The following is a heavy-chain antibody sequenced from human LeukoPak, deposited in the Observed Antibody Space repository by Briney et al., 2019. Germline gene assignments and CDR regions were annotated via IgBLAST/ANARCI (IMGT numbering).Heavy chain of an antibody. D-gene: IGHD1-26*01. Sequence: GGSLRLSCVASGFIFSSYWMSWVRQAPGKGLEWVANIKQDGSEKYYVDSVKGRFTISRDNAKNSLFLQMNSLGPEDTAVYYCARDPYSGNYGNYYYYYMDVWGKGTTVTISS. V-gene: IGHV3-7*01. J-gene: IGHJ6*03. CDR2: IKQDGSEK. CDR1: GFIFSSYW. CDR3: ARDPYSGNYGNYYYYYMDV.